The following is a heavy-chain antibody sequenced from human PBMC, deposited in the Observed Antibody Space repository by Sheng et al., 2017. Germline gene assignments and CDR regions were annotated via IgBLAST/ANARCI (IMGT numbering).Heavy chain of an antibody. CDR2: ISTYHGIT. CDR1: GYTFTTYG. CDR3: TRANVGAGTPPFDS. V-gene: IGHV1-18*01. D-gene: IGHD3-10*01. J-gene: IGHJ4*02. Sequence: QVQLVQSGTGVKKPGASVRVSCTASGYTFTTYGINWVRQAPGQGLEWMGWISTYHGITKYAQKFQGRVTVTTDTSTSTAFMELVSLRYDDTAVYYCTRANVGAGTPPFDSWGQGTLVTVSS.